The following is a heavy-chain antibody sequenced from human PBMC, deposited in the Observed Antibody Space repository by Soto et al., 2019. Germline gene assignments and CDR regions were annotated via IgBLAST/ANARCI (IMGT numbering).Heavy chain of an antibody. CDR3: AHIRITMIVGAGYFRH. J-gene: IGHJ1*01. D-gene: IGHD3-22*01. Sequence: QITLKESGPTLVKPTQTLTLTCTFSGISLSTTGAGVGWIRQPPGKALEWLALIYWDDDKRYSPSLKSRLTISKDTSKNQVVVTTTNMDPVDTATYFCAHIRITMIVGAGYFRHWGQGTLVTVSS. V-gene: IGHV2-5*02. CDR2: IYWDDDK. CDR1: GISLSTTGAG.